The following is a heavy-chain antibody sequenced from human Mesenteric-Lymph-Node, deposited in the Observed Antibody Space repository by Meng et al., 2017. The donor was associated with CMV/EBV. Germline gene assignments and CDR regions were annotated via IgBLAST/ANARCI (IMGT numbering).Heavy chain of an antibody. V-gene: IGHV3-21*01. D-gene: IGHD2-2*02. CDR2: ISSSSSYI. Sequence: GGSLRLSCAASGFTFSSYSMNWVRQAPGKGLEWVSSISSSSSYIYYAESVKGRFTISRENAKNSLYLQMNSLRAEDTAVYYCASGYCSSTSCYKDWYYYGMDVWGQGTTVTVSS. J-gene: IGHJ6*02. CDR3: ASGYCSSTSCYKDWYYYGMDV. CDR1: GFTFSSYS.